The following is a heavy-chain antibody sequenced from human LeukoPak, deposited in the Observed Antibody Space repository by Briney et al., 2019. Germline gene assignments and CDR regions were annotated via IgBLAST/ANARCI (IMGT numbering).Heavy chain of an antibody. D-gene: IGHD1-26*01. Sequence: GGSLRLSCVASGFTFTGHSMHWVRQAPGKGLEWVAVVAHDEKTIFYADSLKGRFAVSRDNSKNTVYLQMNSLRDEDTAVYYCAREKQSGGTPFDYWGQGSLVTVSS. CDR3: AREKQSGGTPFDY. CDR2: VAHDEKTI. J-gene: IGHJ4*02. V-gene: IGHV3-30*09. CDR1: GFTFTGHS.